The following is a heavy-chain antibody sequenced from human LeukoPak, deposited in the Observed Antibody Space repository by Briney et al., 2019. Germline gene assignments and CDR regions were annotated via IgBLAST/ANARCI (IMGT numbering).Heavy chain of an antibody. CDR1: GGSFSGYS. CDR3: ASQLAGGHDY. J-gene: IGHJ4*02. Sequence: SETLSLTCAVYGGSFSGYSWNWIRQPPVKGLEWIGEINHSGGTNYNPSLKSRVTISVDTSKKQFSLKLSSVTAADTAVYYCASQLAGGHDYWGQGTLVTVSS. CDR2: INHSGGT. V-gene: IGHV4-34*01. D-gene: IGHD1-1*01.